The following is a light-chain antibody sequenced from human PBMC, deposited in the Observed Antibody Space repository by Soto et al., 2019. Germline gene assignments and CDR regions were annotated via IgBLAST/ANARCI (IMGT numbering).Light chain of an antibody. CDR3: QVWDSSSDPWV. Sequence: SYELTQPPSASVAPGKTARITCGGNNIGSKSVHWYQQKPGQAPVLVIYYDSDRPSGIPERFSGSNSGNTATLTISRVEAGDEADYYCQVWDSSSDPWVFGGGTKVTVL. CDR1: NIGSKS. CDR2: YDS. J-gene: IGLJ3*02. V-gene: IGLV3-21*04.